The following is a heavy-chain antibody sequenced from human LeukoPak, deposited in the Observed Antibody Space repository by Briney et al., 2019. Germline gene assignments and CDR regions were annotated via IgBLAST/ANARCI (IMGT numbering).Heavy chain of an antibody. V-gene: IGHV3-30*03. D-gene: IGHD3-16*02. Sequence: GGSLRLSCAASGFTFSSYGMHWVRQSPGRGLEWVSFLSFDGSNEFYADSLKGRFTISRDNSKDTLYLQMDSLRAEDTALYYCAREEHDYVWGSYQYYYYYGIDVWGQGTTVTVSS. CDR1: GFTFSSYG. J-gene: IGHJ6*02. CDR2: LSFDGSNE. CDR3: AREEHDYVWGSYQYYYYYGIDV.